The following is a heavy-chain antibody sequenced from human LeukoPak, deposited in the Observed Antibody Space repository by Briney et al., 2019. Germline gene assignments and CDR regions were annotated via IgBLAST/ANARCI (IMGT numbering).Heavy chain of an antibody. CDR2: IRYDERSK. Sequence: QPGGSLRLSCAASGFTFSNYGMHWVRQAPGKGLEWVAFIRYDERSKYYADSVKGRFTISRDNSKNTLFLQMNSLRAEDTAVYYCAKDWHSGGYCSGGSCYSFDYWGQGTLVTVSS. J-gene: IGHJ4*02. CDR3: AKDWHSGGYCSGGSCYSFDY. V-gene: IGHV3-30*02. CDR1: GFTFSNYG. D-gene: IGHD2-15*01.